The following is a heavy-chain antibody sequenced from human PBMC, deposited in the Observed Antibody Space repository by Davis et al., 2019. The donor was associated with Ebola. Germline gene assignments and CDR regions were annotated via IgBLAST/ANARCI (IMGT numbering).Heavy chain of an antibody. CDR2: ISGSGGST. D-gene: IGHD3-16*02. V-gene: IGHV3-23*01. J-gene: IGHJ6*04. CDR1: GFTFSSYG. CDR3: ASSGGGYHPYYYYGMDV. Sequence: PGGSLRLSCAASGFTFSSYGMHWVRQAPGKGLEWVSAISGSGGSTYYADSVKGRFTISRDNSKNTLYLQMNSLRAEDTAVYYCASSGGGYHPYYYYGMDVWGKGTTVTVSS.